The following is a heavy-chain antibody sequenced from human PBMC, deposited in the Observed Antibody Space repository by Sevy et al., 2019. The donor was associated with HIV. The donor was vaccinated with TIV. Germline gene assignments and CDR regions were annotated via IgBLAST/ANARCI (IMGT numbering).Heavy chain of an antibody. V-gene: IGHV3-30-3*01. CDR1: GFTFSSYA. D-gene: IGHD1-26*01. J-gene: IGHJ4*02. CDR2: ISYDGSNK. Sequence: GGSLRLSCAASGFTFSSYAMHWVRQAPGKGLEWVAVISYDGSNKYYADSVKGRFTISRDNSKNTLYLQMNSLRAEDTAVYYCERIHEWELWAALDYWGQGTLVTVSS. CDR3: ERIHEWELWAALDY.